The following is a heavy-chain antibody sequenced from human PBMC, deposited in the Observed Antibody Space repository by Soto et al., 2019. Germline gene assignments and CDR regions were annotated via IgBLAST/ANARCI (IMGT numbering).Heavy chain of an antibody. Sequence: SETLSLTCAVYGGSFSGYYWSWIRQPPGKGLEWIGEINHSGSTNYNPSLKSRVTISVDTSKNQFSLKLSSVTAADTAVYYCAREVLGSLRAFDIWGQGTMVTVSS. D-gene: IGHD2-15*01. CDR1: GGSFSGYY. CDR2: INHSGST. J-gene: IGHJ3*02. CDR3: AREVLGSLRAFDI. V-gene: IGHV4-34*01.